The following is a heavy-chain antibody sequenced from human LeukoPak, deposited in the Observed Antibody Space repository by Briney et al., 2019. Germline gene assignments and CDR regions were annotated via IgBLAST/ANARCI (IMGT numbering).Heavy chain of an antibody. V-gene: IGHV4-39*01. Sequence: SETLSLTCTVSGGSISSSSYYWGWIRQPPGKGLEWIGSIYYSGSTYYNPSLKSRVTISVNTSKNQFSLKLSSVTAADTAVYYCARHAYYYDSSAPLGYWGQGTLVTVSS. CDR3: ARHAYYYDSSAPLGY. D-gene: IGHD3-22*01. CDR2: IYYSGST. CDR1: GGSISSSSYY. J-gene: IGHJ4*02.